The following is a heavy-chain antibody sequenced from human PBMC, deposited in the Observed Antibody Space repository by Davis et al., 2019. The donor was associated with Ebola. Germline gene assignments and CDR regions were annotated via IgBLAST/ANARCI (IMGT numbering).Heavy chain of an antibody. CDR1: GGSFSGYY. D-gene: IGHD3-10*01. Sequence: PSETLSLTCAVYGGSFSGYYWSWIRQPPGKGLEWIGEINHSGSTNYNPSLKSRVTISVDTSKNQFSLKLSSVTAADTAVYYCASPGSVARKDFGELLLWGQGTLVTVSS. CDR2: INHSGST. J-gene: IGHJ4*02. V-gene: IGHV4-34*01. CDR3: ASPGSVARKDFGELLL.